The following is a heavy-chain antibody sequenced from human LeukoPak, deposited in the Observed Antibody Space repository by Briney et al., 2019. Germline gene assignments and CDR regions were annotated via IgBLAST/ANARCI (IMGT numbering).Heavy chain of an antibody. CDR3: ARGGPRTDDYNFDY. J-gene: IGHJ4*02. CDR1: GASIGSFY. V-gene: IGHV4-59*01. D-gene: IGHD5-24*01. Sequence: SETLSLTCSVSGASIGSFYWSWIRQTPGKGLEWIGYVYDGGKTYYNPSLKGRVTISVDTSNNQFSLKLRSVTAADTAVYYCARGGPRTDDYNFDYWGQGTLVTVSS. CDR2: VYDGGKT.